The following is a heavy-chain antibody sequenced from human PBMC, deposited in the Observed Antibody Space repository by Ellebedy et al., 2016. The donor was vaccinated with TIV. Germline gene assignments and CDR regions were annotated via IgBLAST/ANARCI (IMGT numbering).Heavy chain of an antibody. D-gene: IGHD3/OR15-3a*01. CDR2: IYPVDADT. J-gene: IGHJ6*02. CDR1: GYSFTSYC. V-gene: IGHV5-51*01. Sequence: GESLKISCKASGYSFTSYCIGWVRQMPGKGLEWMGIIYPVDADTRYSPFFQGQVTISADKAITTAYLQWSRLKASDTAMYYCARWTLTVEGPHMDVWGQGTTVTVSS. CDR3: ARWTLTVEGPHMDV.